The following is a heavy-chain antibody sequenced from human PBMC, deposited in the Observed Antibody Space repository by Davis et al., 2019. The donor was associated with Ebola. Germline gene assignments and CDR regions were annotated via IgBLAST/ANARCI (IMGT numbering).Heavy chain of an antibody. V-gene: IGHV4-34*01. J-gene: IGHJ6*02. CDR1: GGSFSGYY. Sequence: PGGSLRLSCAVYGGSFSGYYWSWIRQPPGKGLEWIGEINHSGSTNYNPSLKSRVTISVDTSKNQFSLKLSSVTAADTAVYYCARGEGILDVWGQGTTVTVSS. CDR2: INHSGST. CDR3: ARGEGILDV.